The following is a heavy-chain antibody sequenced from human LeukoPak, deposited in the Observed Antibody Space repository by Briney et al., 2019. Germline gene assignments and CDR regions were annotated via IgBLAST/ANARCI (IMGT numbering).Heavy chain of an antibody. D-gene: IGHD2-15*01. J-gene: IGHJ4*02. CDR1: GFTFSSYD. CDR3: ARGENCSGGSCSKSIDY. V-gene: IGHV3-13*01. Sequence: GGSLRLSCAASGFTFSSYDMHWVRQATGKGLEWVSAIGTAGDTYYPGSVKGRFTISRENAKNSLYLQMKSLRAGDTAVHYCARGENCSGGSCSKSIDYWGQGTLVTVSS. CDR2: IGTAGDT.